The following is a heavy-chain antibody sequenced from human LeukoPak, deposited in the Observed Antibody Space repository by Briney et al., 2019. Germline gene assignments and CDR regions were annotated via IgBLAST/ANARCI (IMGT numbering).Heavy chain of an antibody. D-gene: IGHD6-6*01. V-gene: IGHV1-8*01. CDR3: ARGLYSSSSEGPYYFDY. CDR1: GYTFSSSD. Sequence: ASVKVSCKPSGYTFSSSDINWVRQATGQGLEWMGWMNPNSGNTGYAQKFQGRVTMTRNTSISTAYMELSSLRSEDTAVYYCARGLYSSSSEGPYYFDYWGQGTLVTVSS. J-gene: IGHJ4*02. CDR2: MNPNSGNT.